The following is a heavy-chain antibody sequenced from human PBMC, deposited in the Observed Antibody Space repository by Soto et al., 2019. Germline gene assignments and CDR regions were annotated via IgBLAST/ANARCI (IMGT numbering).Heavy chain of an antibody. V-gene: IGHV3-21*01. CDR1: GFTFSSYS. J-gene: IGHJ4*02. D-gene: IGHD1-7*01. Sequence: GGSLRLSCAASGFTFSSYSMNWVRQAPGKGLEWVSSITSSSAFLYYADSLKGRFTISRYNARNSLYLQMHSLRAEDTAVYYCARETASGTTNLDYWGQGTLVTVSS. CDR3: ARETASGTTNLDY. CDR2: ITSSSAFL.